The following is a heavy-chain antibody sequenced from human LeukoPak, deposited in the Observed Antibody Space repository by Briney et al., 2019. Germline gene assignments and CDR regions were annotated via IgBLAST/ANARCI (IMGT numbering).Heavy chain of an antibody. J-gene: IGHJ6*03. Sequence: SETLSLTCTVSGYSISSGYYWGWIRQPPGKGLEWIGSIYHSGSTYYNPSLKSRVTISVDTSKNQFSLKLSSVTAADTAVYYCARGGKGPVSYYYYMDVWGKGTTVTVSS. CDR3: ARGGKGPVSYYYYMDV. CDR1: GYSISSGYY. V-gene: IGHV4-38-2*02. D-gene: IGHD1-14*01. CDR2: IYHSGST.